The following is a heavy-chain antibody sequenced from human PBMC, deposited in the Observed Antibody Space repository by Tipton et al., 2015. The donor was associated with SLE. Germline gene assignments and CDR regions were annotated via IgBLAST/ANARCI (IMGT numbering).Heavy chain of an antibody. CDR2: VLYSGTT. J-gene: IGHJ5*02. V-gene: IGHV4-39*02. Sequence: LRLSCTVSGGPIINSNYYWDWIRQSPGKRLEWIGHVLYSGTTDYNPSLKSRVTLSVDTSKSQFSLHLSSVTAADTAVYYCAREPPSSTWYRFFDTWGQGTLVTVSS. D-gene: IGHD6-13*01. CDR3: AREPPSSTWYRFFDT. CDR1: GGPIINSNYY.